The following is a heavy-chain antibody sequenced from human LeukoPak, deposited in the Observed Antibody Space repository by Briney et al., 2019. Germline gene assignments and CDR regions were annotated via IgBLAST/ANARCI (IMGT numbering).Heavy chain of an antibody. Sequence: GASVKVSCKASGYTFTSYGISWVRQAPGQGLEWMGWISAYNGNTNYAQKLQGRVTMTTDTSTSTAYMELRSLRSDDTAVYYCAREYCSSTSCYRGYYYMDVWGKGTTVTVSS. V-gene: IGHV1-18*01. CDR3: AREYCSSTSCYRGYYYMDV. CDR2: ISAYNGNT. D-gene: IGHD2-2*02. CDR1: GYTFTSYG. J-gene: IGHJ6*03.